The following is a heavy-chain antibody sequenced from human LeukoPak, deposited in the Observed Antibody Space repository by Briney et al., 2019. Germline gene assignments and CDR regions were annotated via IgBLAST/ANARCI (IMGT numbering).Heavy chain of an antibody. D-gene: IGHD6-19*01. Sequence: AGGSLRLSCAASGFTFSSYAMSWVRQAPGKGLEWVSAISGSGGSTYYADSVKGRFTISRDNSKNTLYLQINSLRAEDTAVYYCAKSTAIAVAGDDYWGQGTLVTVSS. V-gene: IGHV3-23*01. J-gene: IGHJ4*02. CDR2: ISGSGGST. CDR3: AKSTAIAVAGDDY. CDR1: GFTFSSYA.